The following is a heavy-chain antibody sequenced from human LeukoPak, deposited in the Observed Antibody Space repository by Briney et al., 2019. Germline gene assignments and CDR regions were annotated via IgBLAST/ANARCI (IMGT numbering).Heavy chain of an antibody. J-gene: IGHJ3*02. Sequence: GGSLRLSCAASGFTFSGYSMNWVRQAPGKGLDWVSSISSSSSYIYYADSVKGRFTISRDNDKNSLYLQMNSLRAEDTAVYYCAREGGSRPGDASDIWGQGTMVTVSS. CDR3: AREGGSRPGDASDI. CDR1: GFTFSGYS. D-gene: IGHD1-26*01. CDR2: ISSSSSYI. V-gene: IGHV3-21*01.